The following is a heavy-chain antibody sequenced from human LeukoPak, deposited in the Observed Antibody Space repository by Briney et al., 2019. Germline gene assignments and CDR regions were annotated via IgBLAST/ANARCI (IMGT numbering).Heavy chain of an antibody. D-gene: IGHD6-6*01. V-gene: IGHV4-30-2*01. J-gene: IGHJ4*02. CDR3: ARRHVSSSGVGDS. Sequence: SQTLSLTCSVSGVSITGDEDFWTWIRQPPGKGLELIGYVHHSGNRYYDSSLGSRLTISVDRSKNQFSLKLSSVTAADTAVYYCARRHVSSSGVGDSWGQGTLVTVSS. CDR1: GVSITGDEDF. CDR2: VHHSGNR.